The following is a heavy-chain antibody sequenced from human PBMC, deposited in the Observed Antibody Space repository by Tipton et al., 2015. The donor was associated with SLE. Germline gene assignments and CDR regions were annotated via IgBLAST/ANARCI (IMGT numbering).Heavy chain of an antibody. V-gene: IGHV3-9*01. D-gene: IGHD7-27*01. CDR2: VSWNSDNI. Sequence: RSLRLSCTTYGFAFDDYSMHWVRQAPGKGLEWVSGVSWNSDNIVYADSVKGRFTISRDNAKNSLYLEMNSLRVEDTALYYCAKGLGLSTWGGPDFWGQGTPVSVSS. CDR3: AKGLGLSTWGGPDF. J-gene: IGHJ4*02. CDR1: GFAFDDYS.